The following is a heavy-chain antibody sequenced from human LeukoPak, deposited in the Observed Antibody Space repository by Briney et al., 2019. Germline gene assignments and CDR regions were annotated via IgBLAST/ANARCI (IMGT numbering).Heavy chain of an antibody. D-gene: IGHD4-17*01. V-gene: IGHV3-21*01. J-gene: IGHJ4*02. CDR1: GFTFSSYS. Sequence: GGSLRLSCAASGFTFSSYSMNWVRQAPGKGLEWVSSISSSSSYIYYADSVKGRFTISRDNAKNSLYLQMNSLRAEDTAVYYCARDRRTTVTLDYWGQGTLVTVSS. CDR2: ISSSSSYI. CDR3: ARDRRTTVTLDY.